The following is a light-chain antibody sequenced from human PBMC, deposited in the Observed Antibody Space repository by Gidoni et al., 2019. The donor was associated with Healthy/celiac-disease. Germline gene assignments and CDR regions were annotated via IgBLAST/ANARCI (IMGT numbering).Light chain of an antibody. CDR3: MQALQTPNT. J-gene: IGKJ2*01. CDR1: QSILHSNGDNY. CDR2: LGS. Sequence: DIVMTQSQLSLPVTPGEPASITCRSSQSILHSNGDNYLDWYLQKPGQSPQLLIYLGSNRASGVPDRFSGSGSGTDFTLKISRVEAEYVVVYYCMQALQTPNTFGQGTKLEIK. V-gene: IGKV2-28*01.